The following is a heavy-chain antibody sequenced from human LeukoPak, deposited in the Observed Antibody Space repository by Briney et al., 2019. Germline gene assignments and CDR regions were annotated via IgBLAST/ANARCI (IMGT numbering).Heavy chain of an antibody. J-gene: IGHJ4*02. Sequence: GGSLRLSCAASGFSISNSAMSWVRQAPGKGLEWVSLIVASSGSTFYADSVKGRFTISRDSSKNTLYLHMNSLRAEDMAVYYCAKGAYDYIEMGYFDYWGQGTLVTVSS. CDR3: AKGAYDYIEMGYFDY. V-gene: IGHV3-23*01. CDR2: IVASSGST. D-gene: IGHD5-12*01. CDR1: GFSISNSA.